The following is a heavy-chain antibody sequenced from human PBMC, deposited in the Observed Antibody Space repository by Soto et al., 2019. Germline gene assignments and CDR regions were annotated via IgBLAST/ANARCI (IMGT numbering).Heavy chain of an antibody. CDR3: ARDNALRYFDWNYYYGMDV. CDR1: GFTFSSYW. J-gene: IGHJ6*02. D-gene: IGHD3-9*01. V-gene: IGHV3-74*01. Sequence: GGSLRLSCAASGFTFSSYWMHWVRQAPGKGLVWVSRINSDGSSTSYADSVKGRFTISRDNAKNTLYLQMNSLRAEDTAVYYCARDNALRYFDWNYYYGMDVWGQGTTVTVSS. CDR2: INSDGSST.